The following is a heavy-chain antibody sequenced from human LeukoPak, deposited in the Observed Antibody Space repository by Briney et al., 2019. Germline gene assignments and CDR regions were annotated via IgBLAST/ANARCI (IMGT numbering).Heavy chain of an antibody. CDR3: VSFYETY. J-gene: IGHJ4*02. V-gene: IGHV3-74*01. Sequence: GGSLRLSCAASGFTFSSYWMHWVRQAPGKGLVWVSHINSDGSWTSYADSVKGRFTISKDNAKNTVYLQMNNLRAEDTAVYYCVSFYETYWGRGTLVTVSS. CDR2: INSDGSWT. CDR1: GFTFSSYW. D-gene: IGHD2/OR15-2a*01.